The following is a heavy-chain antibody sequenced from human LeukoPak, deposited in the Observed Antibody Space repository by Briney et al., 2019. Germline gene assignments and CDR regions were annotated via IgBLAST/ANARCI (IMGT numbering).Heavy chain of an antibody. CDR2: INGSGGST. V-gene: IGHV3-23*01. D-gene: IGHD2-15*01. J-gene: IGHJ4*02. Sequence: GGSLRLSCAASGFTFSSYSMSWVRQAPGKGLEWVSAINGSGGSTYYADSVKGRFTISRENYKNTLYLQMNSLRAEDTAVYHCAKDGDIVVVVVYDYWGQGTLVTVSS. CDR1: GFTFSSYS. CDR3: AKDGDIVVVVVYDY.